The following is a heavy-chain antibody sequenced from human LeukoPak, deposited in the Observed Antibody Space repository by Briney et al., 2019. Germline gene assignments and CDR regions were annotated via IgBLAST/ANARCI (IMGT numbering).Heavy chain of an antibody. CDR1: GFTFSSYA. J-gene: IGHJ3*02. Sequence: GGSLRLSCAASGFTFSSYAMSWVRQAPEKGLEWVSAISGSGGSTYYADSVKGRFTISRDNFKNTLYLQMNSLRAEDTAVYYCAKDGRSGSLHAFDIWGQGTMVTVSS. D-gene: IGHD1-26*01. CDR3: AKDGRSGSLHAFDI. V-gene: IGHV3-23*01. CDR2: ISGSGGST.